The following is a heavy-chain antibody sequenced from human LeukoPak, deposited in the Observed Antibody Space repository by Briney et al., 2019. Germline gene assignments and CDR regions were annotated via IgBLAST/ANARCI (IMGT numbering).Heavy chain of an antibody. Sequence: GGSLTLSCAASGLTFSSYEMNWVRQAPGKGLEWVSYISSSGSTIYYADSAKGRFTISRDNAKNSLYLQMNSLRAEDTAVYYCAPQQYYYGSGSWSWFDPWGQGTLVTVSS. D-gene: IGHD3-10*01. CDR1: GLTFSSYE. CDR3: APQQYYYGSGSWSWFDP. CDR2: ISSSGSTI. J-gene: IGHJ5*02. V-gene: IGHV3-48*03.